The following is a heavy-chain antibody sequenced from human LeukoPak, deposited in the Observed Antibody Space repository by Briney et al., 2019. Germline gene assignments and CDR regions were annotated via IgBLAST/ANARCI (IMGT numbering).Heavy chain of an antibody. CDR2: IDDNGRT. CDR1: GVSVSGGTYF. CDR3: ARGSGWLTDH. J-gene: IGHJ4*02. Sequence: SETLSLACTVSGVSVSGGTYFLHWIRQPPGKGLEWIGYIDDNGRTNYNPSLHSRVTISVGTSKHQFPLKLSSVTAADTAVYYCARGSGWLTDHWGQGTLVTVSS. D-gene: IGHD6-19*01. V-gene: IGHV4-61*01.